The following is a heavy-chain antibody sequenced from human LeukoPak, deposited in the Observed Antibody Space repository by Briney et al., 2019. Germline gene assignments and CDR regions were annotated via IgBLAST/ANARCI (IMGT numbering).Heavy chain of an antibody. D-gene: IGHD5-18*01. V-gene: IGHV3-30-3*01. Sequence: PGGSLRLSCAASGFTFSSYAMHWVRQAPGKGLEWVAVISYDGSNKYYADSVKGRFTISRDNSKNPLYLQMNSLRAEDTAVYYCAREIQLTDNYGMDVWGQGTTVTVSS. CDR1: GFTFSSYA. J-gene: IGHJ6*02. CDR3: AREIQLTDNYGMDV. CDR2: ISYDGSNK.